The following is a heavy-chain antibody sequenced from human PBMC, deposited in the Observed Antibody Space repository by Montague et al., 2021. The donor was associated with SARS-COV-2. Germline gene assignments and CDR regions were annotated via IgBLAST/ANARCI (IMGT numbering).Heavy chain of an antibody. V-gene: IGHV5-51*03. Sequence: QSGAEVKKPGESLKISCQGSGYRFSNYWIAWVRQTPGRGLEWMGVIYPGDSDTRYSPSFQGQVTISADKSISAAYLQWNSLKASGTAMYYCALAGSPPTYYFDYWGQGTLVTVSS. CDR2: IYPGDSDT. CDR1: GYRFSNYW. J-gene: IGHJ4*02. D-gene: IGHD1-26*01. CDR3: ALAGSPPTYYFDY.